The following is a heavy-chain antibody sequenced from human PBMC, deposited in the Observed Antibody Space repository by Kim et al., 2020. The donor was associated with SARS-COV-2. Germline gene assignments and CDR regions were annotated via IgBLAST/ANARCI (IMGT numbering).Heavy chain of an antibody. J-gene: IGHJ6*02. CDR3: ARGCRSGSYYKCYYYYGMDV. CDR1: GFTFSSYS. V-gene: IGHV3-48*02. Sequence: GGSLRLSCAASGFTFSSYSMNWVRQAPGKGLEWVSYISSSSSTIYYADSVKGRFTISRDNAKNSLYLQMNSLRDEDTAVYYCARGCRSGSYYKCYYYYGMDVWGQGTTVTVSS. D-gene: IGHD3-10*01. CDR2: ISSSSSTI.